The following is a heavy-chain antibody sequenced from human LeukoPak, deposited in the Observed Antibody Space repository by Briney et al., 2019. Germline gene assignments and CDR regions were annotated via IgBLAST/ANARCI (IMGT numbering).Heavy chain of an antibody. V-gene: IGHV1-69*04. Sequence: SVKVSCKASGGTFSSYAISWVRQAPGQGLEWMGRIIPILGIANYAQKFQGRVTITADKSTSTAYMELSSLRSGDTAVYYCTTGGTSSLIDYWGQGTLVTVSS. CDR2: IIPILGIA. CDR3: TTGGTSSLIDY. J-gene: IGHJ4*02. CDR1: GGTFSSYA. D-gene: IGHD6-13*01.